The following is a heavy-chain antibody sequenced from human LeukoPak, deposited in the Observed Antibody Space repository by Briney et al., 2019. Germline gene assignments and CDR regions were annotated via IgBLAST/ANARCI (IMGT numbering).Heavy chain of an antibody. D-gene: IGHD1-20*01. Sequence: PGRSLRLSCAASGFIFSSYAMHWVRQAPGKGLEWVAVISYDGSNKYYADSVKGRFTISRDNSKNTLYLQMNSLRAEDTAVYYCARAATYNWNDVNYWGQGTLVTVSS. CDR3: ARAATYNWNDVNY. J-gene: IGHJ4*02. CDR1: GFIFSSYA. CDR2: ISYDGSNK. V-gene: IGHV3-30*04.